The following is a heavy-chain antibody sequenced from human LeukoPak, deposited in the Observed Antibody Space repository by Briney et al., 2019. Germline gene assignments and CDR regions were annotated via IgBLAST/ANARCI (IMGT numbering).Heavy chain of an antibody. J-gene: IGHJ6*03. D-gene: IGHD1-14*01. CDR3: ARVGPWVNPDYYYYYMDV. CDR1: GFTFGRHW. Sequence: GGSLRLSCAASGFTFGRHWMSWVRQAPGKGLEWVAHMNQGGSETTNVDSVKGRFTISRDDAKNLVFLQMNSLRVEDTAVYYCARVGPWVNPDYYYYYMDVWGKGTTVTVSS. CDR2: MNQGGSET. V-gene: IGHV3-7*01.